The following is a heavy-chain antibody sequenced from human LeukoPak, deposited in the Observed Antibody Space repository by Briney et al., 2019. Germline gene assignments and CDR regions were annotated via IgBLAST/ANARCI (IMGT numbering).Heavy chain of an antibody. D-gene: IGHD4-11*01. CDR2: ISSNGGST. CDR1: GFTFSSYA. J-gene: IGHJ4*02. V-gene: IGHV3-64*01. CDR3: ARGHSNSPYYFDY. Sequence: GGSLRLSCAASGFTFSSYAMHWVRQAPGKGLEYVSAISSNGGSTYYANPVKGRFTISRDNSKNTLYLQMGSLRAEDMAVYYCARGHSNSPYYFDYWGQGTLVTVSS.